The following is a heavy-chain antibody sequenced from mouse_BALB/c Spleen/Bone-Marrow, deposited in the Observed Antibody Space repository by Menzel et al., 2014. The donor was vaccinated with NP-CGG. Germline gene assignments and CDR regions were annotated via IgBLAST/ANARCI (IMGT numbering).Heavy chain of an antibody. CDR2: IHYSGNT. V-gene: IGHV3-1*02. J-gene: IGHJ2*01. Sequence: EVKLMESGPDLVKPSQSVSLTCTVTAYSITSGYGWHWIRQFPGNRLEWMGYIHYSGNTDYNPSLKSRISITQDTSKNQFFLQLNSLTTEDTATHYCTRETAIVADFDYWGQGTTLTVSS. CDR3: TRETAIVADFDY. CDR1: AYSITSGYG. D-gene: IGHD1-1*01.